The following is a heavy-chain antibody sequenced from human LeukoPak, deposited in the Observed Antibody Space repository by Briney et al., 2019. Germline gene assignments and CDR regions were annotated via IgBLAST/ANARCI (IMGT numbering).Heavy chain of an antibody. CDR3: ARRPYYYDSLDY. CDR1: GFTVSSNY. J-gene: IGHJ4*02. Sequence: GSLRLSCAASGFTVSSNYMSWVRQAPGKGLEWVSYISGSAIAINYADSVKGRFTISRDKAKDSLYLQMNSLRAEDTAVYYCARRPYYYDSLDYWGQGTLVTVSS. V-gene: IGHV3-48*01. CDR2: ISGSAIAI. D-gene: IGHD3-22*01.